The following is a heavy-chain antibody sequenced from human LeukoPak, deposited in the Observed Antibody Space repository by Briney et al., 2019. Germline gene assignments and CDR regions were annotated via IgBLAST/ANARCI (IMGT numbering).Heavy chain of an antibody. CDR1: GYSFTSYW. J-gene: IGHJ5*02. V-gene: IGHV5-10-1*01. CDR3: ARGVGIAAAGDNWFDP. CDR2: IDPSDSYT. Sequence: LGESLKISCKGSGYSFTSYWISWVRQMPGKGLEWMGRIDPSDSYTNYSPSFQGHVTISADKSISTAYLQWSSLKASDTAMYYCARGVGIAAAGDNWFDPWGQGTLVTVSS. D-gene: IGHD6-13*01.